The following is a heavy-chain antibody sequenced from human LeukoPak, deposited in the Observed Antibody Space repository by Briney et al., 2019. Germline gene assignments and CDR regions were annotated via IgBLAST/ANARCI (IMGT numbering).Heavy chain of an antibody. CDR3: ARAPIPLNWFDP. Sequence: SETLSLTCTVSGGSISSYYWSWIRQPAGKGLEWIGRIYTSGSTNYNPSLKSRVTISVDTSKYQFSLKLSSVTAADTAVYYCARAPIPLNWFDPWGQGTLVTVSS. J-gene: IGHJ5*02. D-gene: IGHD2-2*02. V-gene: IGHV4-4*07. CDR2: IYTSGST. CDR1: GGSISSYY.